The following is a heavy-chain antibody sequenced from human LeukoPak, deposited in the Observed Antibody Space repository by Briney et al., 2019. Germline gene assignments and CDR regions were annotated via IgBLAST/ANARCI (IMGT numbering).Heavy chain of an antibody. Sequence: PGGSLRLSCAASGFTVSSNYMSWVRQAPGKGLDWVSVIYSGGTTYYADSVKGRFTISRDNAKNSLYLQMNSLRAEDTALYYCAKAGDSSGYSLVDYWGQGTLVTVSS. J-gene: IGHJ4*02. CDR2: IYSGGTT. CDR1: GFTVSSNY. D-gene: IGHD3-22*01. V-gene: IGHV3-53*05. CDR3: AKAGDSSGYSLVDY.